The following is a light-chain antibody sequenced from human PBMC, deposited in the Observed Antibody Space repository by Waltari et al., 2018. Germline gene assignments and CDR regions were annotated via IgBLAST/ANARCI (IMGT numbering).Light chain of an antibody. Sequence: EIAMTQSPTTPAVSPGERATLSCRASQSVSSNLAWYQQKPGQAPRLLIYGASTRATGIPARFSGSGSGTEFTLSISSLQSEDFAVYYCQQYNNWWTFGQGTKVEIK. CDR2: GAS. CDR1: QSVSSN. J-gene: IGKJ1*01. V-gene: IGKV3-15*01. CDR3: QQYNNWWT.